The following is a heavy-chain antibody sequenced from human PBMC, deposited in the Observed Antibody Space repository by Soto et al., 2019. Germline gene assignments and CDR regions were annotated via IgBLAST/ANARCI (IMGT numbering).Heavy chain of an antibody. V-gene: IGHV3-33*01. CDR2: IWYDGSNK. CDR1: GFTFSSYG. J-gene: IGHJ4*02. D-gene: IGHD3-3*01. Sequence: RLSCAASGFTFSSYGMHWVRQAPGKGLEWVAVIWYDGSNKYYADSVKGRFTISRDNSKNTLYLQMNSLRAEDTAVYYCARDQLRFLEWLFDYWGQGTLVTVSS. CDR3: ARDQLRFLEWLFDY.